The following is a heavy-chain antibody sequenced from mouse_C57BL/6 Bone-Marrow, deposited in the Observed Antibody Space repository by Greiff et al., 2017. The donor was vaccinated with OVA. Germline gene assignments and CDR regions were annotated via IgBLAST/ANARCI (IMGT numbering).Heavy chain of an antibody. J-gene: IGHJ4*01. CDR3: TGSRDYSNYGGGFAMDY. D-gene: IGHD2-5*01. CDR1: GFNIKDDY. Sequence: EVQLQQSGAELVRPGASVKLSCTASGFNIKDDYMHWVKQRPEQGLEWIGCIDPENGDTEYASKFQGKATITADTSSNTAYLQLSSLTSEDTAVYYCTGSRDYSNYGGGFAMDYWGQGTSVTVSS. V-gene: IGHV14-4*01. CDR2: IDPENGDT.